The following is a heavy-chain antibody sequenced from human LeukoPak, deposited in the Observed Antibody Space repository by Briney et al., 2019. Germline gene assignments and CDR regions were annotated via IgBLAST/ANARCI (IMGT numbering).Heavy chain of an antibody. D-gene: IGHD6-13*01. Sequence: GGSLRLSCAASGFTVSSNSMSWVRQAPGKGLEWVSVIYSGGSTYYADSVKGRFTISRDDSKNTLYLQMNSLRAEDTAVYYCARYSSSWNNWFDPWGQGTLVTVSS. CDR3: ARYSSSWNNWFDP. CDR1: GFTVSSNS. CDR2: IYSGGST. V-gene: IGHV3-53*01. J-gene: IGHJ5*02.